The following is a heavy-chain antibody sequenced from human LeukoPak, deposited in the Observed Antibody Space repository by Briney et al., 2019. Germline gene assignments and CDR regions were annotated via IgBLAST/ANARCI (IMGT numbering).Heavy chain of an antibody. CDR1: GGSLSPHY. CDR3: ARVLRYCSSTSCPDFSGFGAFDI. Sequence: PSETLSLTCAVSGGSLSPHYWSWIRQPPGKGLEWIGEINHSGSTNYNPSLKSRVTISVDTSKNQFSLKLSSVTAADTAVYYCARVLRYCSSTSCPDFSGFGAFDIWGQGTMVTVSS. D-gene: IGHD2-2*01. CDR2: INHSGST. J-gene: IGHJ3*02. V-gene: IGHV4-34*01.